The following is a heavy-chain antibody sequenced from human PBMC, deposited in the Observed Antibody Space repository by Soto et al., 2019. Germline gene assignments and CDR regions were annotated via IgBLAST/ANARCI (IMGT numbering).Heavy chain of an antibody. D-gene: IGHD3-16*01. Sequence: SETLSLTCTVSGGSVSNDNFYWSWIRQPPGKGLEWIGYVHSSGITNYNPSLKRRVTVSVDTSRNQFSLRLSSVTAADTAVYYCARGLTMGQLPSHFDHWGQGTLVTVSS. CDR2: VHSSGIT. CDR3: ARGLTMGQLPSHFDH. V-gene: IGHV4-61*01. J-gene: IGHJ5*02. CDR1: GGSVSNDNFY.